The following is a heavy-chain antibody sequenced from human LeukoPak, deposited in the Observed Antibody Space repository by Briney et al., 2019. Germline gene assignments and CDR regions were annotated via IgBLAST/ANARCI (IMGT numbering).Heavy chain of an antibody. CDR1: GGSISSYH. CDR3: ARHQAGVAVAGYYYYYYGMDV. Sequence: SETLSLTCTVSGGSISSYHWSWIRQPPGKGLEWIEYIYYSGSTNYNPSLKSRVNISVDASKSQFSLKLSSVTAADTAVYYCARHQAGVAVAGYYYYYYGMDVWGQGTTVTVSS. V-gene: IGHV4-59*08. CDR2: IYYSGST. D-gene: IGHD6-19*01. J-gene: IGHJ6*02.